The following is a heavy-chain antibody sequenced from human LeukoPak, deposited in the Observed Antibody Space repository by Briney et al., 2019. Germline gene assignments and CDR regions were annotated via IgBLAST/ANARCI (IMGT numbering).Heavy chain of an antibody. Sequence: ASVRVSCKASGYAFTGYYMQWVREAPGQGLEWMVWINPSSGDTNYAQKFLGRVTMTTDQSISTAYMELRRLRSDDTAVYYCARGGGTIYGVLNDWGQGTLVTVSP. CDR3: ARGGGTIYGVLND. J-gene: IGHJ4*02. D-gene: IGHD3-3*01. CDR1: GYAFTGYY. CDR2: INPSSGDT. V-gene: IGHV1-2*02.